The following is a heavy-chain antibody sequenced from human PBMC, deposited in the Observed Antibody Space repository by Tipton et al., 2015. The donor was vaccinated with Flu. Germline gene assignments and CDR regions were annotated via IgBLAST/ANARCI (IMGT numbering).Heavy chain of an antibody. CDR2: IYFTGSI. J-gene: IGHJ4*02. CDR1: GASVSNGSVY. D-gene: IGHD2-15*01. V-gene: IGHV4-61*01. Sequence: TLSLTCAVSGASVSNGSVYWAWIRQPPGKALEWIGYIYFTGSINYNPSLKSRITISTDTSKNEFSLNLESVTAADTAVYFCARARSRLLYFWGPGTLVAVSS. CDR3: ARARSRLLYF.